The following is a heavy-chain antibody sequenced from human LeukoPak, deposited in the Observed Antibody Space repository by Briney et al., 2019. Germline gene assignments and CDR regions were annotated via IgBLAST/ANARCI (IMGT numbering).Heavy chain of an antibody. J-gene: IGHJ4*02. V-gene: IGHV1-8*01. CDR3: AREDGELAEGDY. CDR1: GYTFTSYD. D-gene: IGHD3-10*01. Sequence: ASVKVSCKASGYTFTSYDINWVRQATGQGLEWMGWMNPNSGNTGYAQKFQGRVTMTRNTSISTAYMELSSLRSEDTAVYYCAREDGELAEGDYWGQGTLVTVSS. CDR2: MNPNSGNT.